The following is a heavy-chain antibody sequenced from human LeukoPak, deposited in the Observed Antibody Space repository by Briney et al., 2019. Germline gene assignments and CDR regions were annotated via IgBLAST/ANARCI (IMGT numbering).Heavy chain of an antibody. CDR3: ARDQSEGIPYYYYYMDV. D-gene: IGHD2-21*01. Sequence: GASVKVSCKASGYTFTSYYMHWVRQAPGQGLEWMGWINPNSGGTNYAQKFQGRVTMTRDTSISTAYMELSRLRSDDTAVYYCARDQSEGIPYYYYYMDVWGKGTTVTISS. CDR1: GYTFTSYY. CDR2: INPNSGGT. V-gene: IGHV1-2*02. J-gene: IGHJ6*03.